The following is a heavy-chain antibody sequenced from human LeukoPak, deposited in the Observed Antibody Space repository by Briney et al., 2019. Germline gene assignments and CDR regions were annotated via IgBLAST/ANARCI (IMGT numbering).Heavy chain of an antibody. CDR3: ARESALSGSYFYFDY. V-gene: IGHV3-30*02. D-gene: IGHD1-26*01. Sequence: GGSLRLSCAASGFTFSSYGMHWVRQAPGKGLEWVAFIRYDGSNKYYADSVKGRFTISRDNSKNTLYLQVNSLRAEDTAVYYCARESALSGSYFYFDYWGQGTLVTVSS. J-gene: IGHJ4*02. CDR2: IRYDGSNK. CDR1: GFTFSSYG.